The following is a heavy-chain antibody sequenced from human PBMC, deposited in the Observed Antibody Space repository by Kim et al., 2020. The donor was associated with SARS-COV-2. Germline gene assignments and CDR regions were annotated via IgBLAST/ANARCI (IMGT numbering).Heavy chain of an antibody. V-gene: IGHV3-23*01. Sequence: TYYADYVKGRFTISRDNSKNTLFHQMNSLRAEDTAIYYCAKDTGSRSFDYWGQGTLLTVSS. CDR2: T. J-gene: IGHJ4*02. D-gene: IGHD2-15*01. CDR3: AKDTGSRSFDY.